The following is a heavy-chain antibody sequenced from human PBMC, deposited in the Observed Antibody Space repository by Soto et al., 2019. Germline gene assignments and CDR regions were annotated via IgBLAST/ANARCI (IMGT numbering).Heavy chain of an antibody. CDR1: GYTFTSYA. D-gene: IGHD3-16*01. CDR2: INAGNGNT. J-gene: IGHJ6*02. CDR3: VREGAEAGVNYYYYYGMDV. Sequence: ASVKVSCKASGYTFTSYAMHWVRQAPGQRLEWMGWINAGNGNTKYSQKFQGRVTITRDTSASTAYMELSSLRSEDTAVYYCVREGAEAGVNYYYYYGMDVWGQGTTVTVSS. V-gene: IGHV1-3*01.